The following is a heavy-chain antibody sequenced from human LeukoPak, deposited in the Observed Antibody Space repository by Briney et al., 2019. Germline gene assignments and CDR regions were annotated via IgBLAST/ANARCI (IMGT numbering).Heavy chain of an antibody. CDR3: ARDFAGFGGAFDI. Sequence: QAGGSLRLSCAASGFTFSSYWMHWVRQAPGRGLVWVSRINSDGSSTSYADSVKGRFTISRDNAKNTLYLQMNSLRAEDTAVYYCARDFAGFGGAFDIWGQGTMVTVSS. D-gene: IGHD3-10*01. J-gene: IGHJ3*02. CDR1: GFTFSSYW. V-gene: IGHV3-74*01. CDR2: INSDGSST.